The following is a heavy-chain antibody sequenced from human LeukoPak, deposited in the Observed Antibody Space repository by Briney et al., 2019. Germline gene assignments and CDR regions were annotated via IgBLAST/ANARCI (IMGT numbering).Heavy chain of an antibody. J-gene: IGHJ6*04. V-gene: IGHV3-9*01. CDR3: AELGITMIGGV. Sequence: GGSLRLSCAASGFTFDDYAMHWVRQAPGKGLEWVSGISWSSGNIGYADSLKGRFTISRDNAKNSLYLQMNSLRAEDTAVYYCAELGITMIGGVWGKGTTVTISS. D-gene: IGHD3-10*02. CDR2: ISWSSGNI. CDR1: GFTFDDYA.